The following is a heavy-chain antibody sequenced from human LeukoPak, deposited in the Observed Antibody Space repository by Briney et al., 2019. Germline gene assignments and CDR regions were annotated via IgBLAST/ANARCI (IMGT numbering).Heavy chain of an antibody. Sequence: GGSLRLSCAASGFTFSSYSMNWVRQAPGKGLEWVSSISSSSSYIYYADSVKGRFTISRDNAKNSLYLQMNSLRAEDTAVYYCARDPVGNYYDSSGSNWGQGTLVTVSS. D-gene: IGHD3-22*01. J-gene: IGHJ4*02. CDR3: ARDPVGNYYDSSGSN. CDR1: GFTFSSYS. V-gene: IGHV3-21*01. CDR2: ISSSSSYI.